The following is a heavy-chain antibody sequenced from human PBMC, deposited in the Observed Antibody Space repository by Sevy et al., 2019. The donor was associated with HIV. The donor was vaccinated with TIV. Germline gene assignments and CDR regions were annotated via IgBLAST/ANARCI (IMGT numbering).Heavy chain of an antibody. Sequence: ASVKVSCKASGYTFTSYGISWVRQAPGQGLEWMGWISAYNGNTNYAQKLQGRVTMTTDTSTSTAYMELSSLRSDDTAVYYCAGIRITMVRGNFNYYGMYVWGQGTTVTVSS. D-gene: IGHD3-10*01. V-gene: IGHV1-18*01. CDR1: GYTFTSYG. CDR2: ISAYNGNT. J-gene: IGHJ6*02. CDR3: AGIRITMVRGNFNYYGMYV.